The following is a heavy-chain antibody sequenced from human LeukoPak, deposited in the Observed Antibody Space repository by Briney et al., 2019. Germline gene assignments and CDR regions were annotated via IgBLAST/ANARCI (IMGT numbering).Heavy chain of an antibody. V-gene: IGHV1-69*01. CDR3: ARDRGYDFWSGYLIGYYFDY. CDR2: IIPIFGTA. J-gene: IGHJ4*02. CDR1: GGTFSSYA. Sequence: ASVKVSCKASGGTFSSYAISWVRQAPGQGLEWMGGIIPIFGTANYAQKFQGRVTITADESTSTAYMELSSLRSEDTAVYYCARDRGYDFWSGYLIGYYFDYWGQGTLVTVSS. D-gene: IGHD3-3*01.